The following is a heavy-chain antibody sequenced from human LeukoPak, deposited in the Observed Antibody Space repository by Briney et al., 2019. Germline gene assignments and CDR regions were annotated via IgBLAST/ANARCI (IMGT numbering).Heavy chain of an antibody. D-gene: IGHD2-2*01. CDR1: GFTFSSYA. J-gene: IGHJ4*02. CDR3: AKDRIVVVTPDY. V-gene: IGHV3-23*01. Sequence: GGSLRLSCAASGFTFSSYAMSWVRQAPGKGLEWVSAISGSGGSTYYADSVKGRFTISRDSSKNTLYLQMNSLRAEDTAVYYCAKDRIVVVTPDYWGQGTLVTVSS. CDR2: ISGSGGST.